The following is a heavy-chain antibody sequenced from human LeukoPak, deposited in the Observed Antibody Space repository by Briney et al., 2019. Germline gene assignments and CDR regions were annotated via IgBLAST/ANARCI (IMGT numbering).Heavy chain of an antibody. Sequence: GGSLRLSCAASGFTFSSYGMHWVRQAPGKGLEWVAFIRYDGSNKYYADSVKGRFTIFRDNSKNTLYLQMNSLRAEDTAVYYCAKDGYCSSTSCYPPSRYYYYMDVWGKGTTVTVSS. D-gene: IGHD2-2*01. J-gene: IGHJ6*03. CDR3: AKDGYCSSTSCYPPSRYYYYMDV. V-gene: IGHV3-30*02. CDR1: GFTFSSYG. CDR2: IRYDGSNK.